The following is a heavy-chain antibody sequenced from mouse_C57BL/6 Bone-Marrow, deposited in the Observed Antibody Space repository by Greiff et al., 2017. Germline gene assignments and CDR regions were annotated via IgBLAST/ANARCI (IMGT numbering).Heavy chain of an antibody. Sequence: VQLQQSGPELVKPGASVKISCKASGYSFRSSWMNWVKPRPGKGLAWIGRIYPGDGDTNYKGQFKGKATLTAANYSSTACMQLSSRTSEDSAVYFCARGDYGAMDDGGQVTSVTVAS. J-gene: IGHJ4*01. V-gene: IGHV1-82*01. D-gene: IGHD2-4*01. CDR1: GYSFRSSW. CDR2: IYPGDGDT. CDR3: ARGDYGAMDD.